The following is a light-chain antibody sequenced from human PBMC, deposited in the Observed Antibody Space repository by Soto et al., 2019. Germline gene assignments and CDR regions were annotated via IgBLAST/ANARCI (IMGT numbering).Light chain of an antibody. Sequence: SYELTQPPSVSVSPGQTASITCSGDKLGDKYACWYQQKPGQSPVLVIYQDSKRPSGIPERFSGSNSGNTATLTISGTPAMDEADYYSQAWGSGTAVFGAGTKLTVL. CDR1: KLGDKY. CDR3: QAWGSGTAV. V-gene: IGLV3-1*01. CDR2: QDS. J-gene: IGLJ2*01.